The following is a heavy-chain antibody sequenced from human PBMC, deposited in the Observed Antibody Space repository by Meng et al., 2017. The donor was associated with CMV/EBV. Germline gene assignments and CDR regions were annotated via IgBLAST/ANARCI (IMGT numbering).Heavy chain of an antibody. CDR3: ASGDCSSTSCYGEIDY. J-gene: IGHJ4*02. V-gene: IGHV4-39*01. Sequence: SETLSLTCTVSGGSISSSSYYWGWIRQPPGKGLEWIGSIYYSGSTYYNPSLKSRVTISVDTSKNQFSLKLSSVTAADTAVYYCASGDCSSTSCYGEIDYWGQGTLVTVSS. D-gene: IGHD2-2*01. CDR1: GGSISSSSYY. CDR2: IYYSGST.